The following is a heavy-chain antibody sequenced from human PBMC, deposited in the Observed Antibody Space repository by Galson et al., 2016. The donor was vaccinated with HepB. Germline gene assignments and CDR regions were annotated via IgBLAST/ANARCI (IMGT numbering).Heavy chain of an antibody. CDR3: AKCPPGTRGSLDS. D-gene: IGHD1-14*01. V-gene: IGHV3-23*01. CDR2: ISDNGHAT. CDR1: GFTFNSYA. J-gene: IGHJ4*02. Sequence: SLRLSCAGSGFTFNSYAMNWVRQAPGKGLEWISLISDNGHATYYADPVRGRFSIARDNSKNTLYLQMNSLRAGDTAVYYCAKCPPGTRGSLDSWGQGTLVTVSS.